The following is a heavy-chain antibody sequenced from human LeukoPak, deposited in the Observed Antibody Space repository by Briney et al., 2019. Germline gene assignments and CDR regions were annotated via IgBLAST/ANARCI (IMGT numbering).Heavy chain of an antibody. V-gene: IGHV3-21*01. J-gene: IGHJ4*02. CDR3: ARAGYSGSDTPHLRHFDY. CDR2: ISSSSSYI. D-gene: IGHD5-12*01. Sequence: PGGSLRLSCAASGFTFSSYSMNWVRQAPGKGLEWVSSISSSSSYIYYADSVKGRFTISRDNAKNSLYLQMNSLRAEDTAVYYCARAGYSGSDTPHLRHFDYWGQGTLVTVSS. CDR1: GFTFSSYS.